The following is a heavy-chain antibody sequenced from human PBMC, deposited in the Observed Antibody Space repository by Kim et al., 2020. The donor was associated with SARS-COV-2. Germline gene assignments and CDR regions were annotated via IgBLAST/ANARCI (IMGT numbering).Heavy chain of an antibody. CDR3: ARSSLLDFDY. V-gene: IGHV1-2*02. J-gene: IGHJ4*02. CDR2: GGT. Sequence: GGTTYARKFKGRVTMPRDTSISTVYLGLTSLRSDDTAVYYCARSSLLDFDYWGQGTLVTVSS. D-gene: IGHD3-16*02.